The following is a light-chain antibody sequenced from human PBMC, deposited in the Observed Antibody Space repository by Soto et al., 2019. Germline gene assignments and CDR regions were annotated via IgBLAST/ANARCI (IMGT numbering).Light chain of an antibody. CDR1: QSVSSY. CDR3: QQRSNWPFLA. CDR2: DAS. J-gene: IGKJ4*01. V-gene: IGKV3-11*01. Sequence: EIVMTQSPATLSVSPGERATLSCRASQSVSSYLAWYQQKPGQAPRLLIYDASNRATGIPARFSGSGSGTDFTLTISSLEPEDFAVYYCQQRSNWPFLAFGGGTKVDIK.